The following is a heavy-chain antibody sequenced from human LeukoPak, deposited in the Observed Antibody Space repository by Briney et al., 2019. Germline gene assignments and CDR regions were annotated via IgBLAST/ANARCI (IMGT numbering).Heavy chain of an antibody. CDR1: GYTFTGYY. Sequence: ASVNVSCKASGYTFTGYYMHWVRQAPGQGLDWMGWINPNSGGTNYAQKFQGRVTMTLDTSIRTAYMELSRLRADDTAVYYCARDFDDCWRDKPGGWFDPGGQGTLVRVSS. CDR2: INPNSGGT. D-gene: IGHD3-3*01. CDR3: ARDFDDCWRDKPGGWFDP. V-gene: IGHV1-2*02. J-gene: IGHJ5*02.